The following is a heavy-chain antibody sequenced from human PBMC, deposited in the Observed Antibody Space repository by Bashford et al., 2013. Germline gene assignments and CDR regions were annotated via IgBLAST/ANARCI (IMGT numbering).Heavy chain of an antibody. CDR2: IDPKNGAA. CDR1: GYTFTGYY. J-gene: IGHJ4*02. V-gene: IGHV1-2*02. D-gene: IGHD5/OR15-5a*01. CDR3: ARDGLSKMVEFDY. Sequence: VASVKVSCKASGYTFTGYYMHWVRQAPGQGLELMGWIDPKNGAAGCPQKFQGRVTLTWDTSITTAYMELNRLRSDDTALYYCARDGLSKMVEFDYWGQGTLVTVSS.